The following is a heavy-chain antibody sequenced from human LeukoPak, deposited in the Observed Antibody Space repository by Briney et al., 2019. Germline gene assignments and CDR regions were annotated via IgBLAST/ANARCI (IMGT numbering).Heavy chain of an antibody. CDR1: GGSISSSSYY. V-gene: IGHV4-39*01. D-gene: IGHD6-6*01. Sequence: SETLSLTCSVSGGSISSSSYYWGWIRQPPGKGLEWIGSTNYNGNPNYTASPRRGVPIYVDTSKNRFPLKLDSATAADTPVYCCARPSSRSSSYEYWGQGTMVTVSS. J-gene: IGHJ4*02. CDR2: TNYNGNP. CDR3: ARPSSRSSSYEY.